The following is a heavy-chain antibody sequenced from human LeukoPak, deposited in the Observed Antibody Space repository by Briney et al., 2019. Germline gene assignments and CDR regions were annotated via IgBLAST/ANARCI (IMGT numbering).Heavy chain of an antibody. V-gene: IGHV4-39*07. CDR2: IYYSGST. CDR1: GYSISSSSYY. Sequence: SETLSLTCTVSGYSISSSSYYWGWIRQPPGKGLEWIGSIYYSGSTYYNPSLKSRVTISVDTSKNQFSLKLSSVTAADTAVYYCARERITMVRGVIEYWGQGTLVTVSS. D-gene: IGHD3-10*01. CDR3: ARERITMVRGVIEY. J-gene: IGHJ4*02.